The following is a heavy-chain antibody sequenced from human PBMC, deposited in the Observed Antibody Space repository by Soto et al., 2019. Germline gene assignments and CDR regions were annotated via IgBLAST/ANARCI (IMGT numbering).Heavy chain of an antibody. V-gene: IGHV4-59*01. CDR1: GGSISSYY. J-gene: IGHJ4*02. CDR3: ARESYYYDSSGYSY. CDR2: IYYSGST. Sequence: PSETLSLTCTVSGGSISSYYWNWIRQSPGKGLEWIGYIYYSGSTNYNPSLKSRVTISVDTSKNQFSLKLSSVTAADTAVYYCARESYYYDSSGYSYWGQGTLVTVSS. D-gene: IGHD3-22*01.